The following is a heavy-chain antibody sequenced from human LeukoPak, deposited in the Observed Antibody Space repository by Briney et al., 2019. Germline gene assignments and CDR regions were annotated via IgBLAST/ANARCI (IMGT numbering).Heavy chain of an antibody. CDR2: INWNSDNT. V-gene: IGHV3-20*04. CDR3: ARLKSSGWLGDY. J-gene: IGHJ4*02. D-gene: IGHD6-19*01. Sequence: GGSLRLSCAASGFTFDDYGMSWVRQAPGKGLEWVSGINWNSDNTGYAESVKGRFTISRDNAKNSLYLQMNSLRAEDTALYYCARLKSSGWLGDYWGQGTLVTVSS. CDR1: GFTFDDYG.